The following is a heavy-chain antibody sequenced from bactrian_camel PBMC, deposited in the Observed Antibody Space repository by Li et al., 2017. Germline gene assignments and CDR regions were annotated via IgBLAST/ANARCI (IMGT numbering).Heavy chain of an antibody. CDR1: GYTYNRNC. CDR3: ASHRGGSCLYTREVYEYAI. V-gene: IGHV3S53*01. D-gene: IGHD7*01. Sequence: VQLVESGGGSVQAGGSLRLSCAASGYTYNRNCMAWFRQAPGKDREAVAAIKIGGETKLVDSVKGRFTISRANGNDTVTLQMNNLQPDDTAIYWCASHRGGSCLYTREVYEYAIRGQGTQVTVS. CDR2: IKIGGET. J-gene: IGHJ4*01.